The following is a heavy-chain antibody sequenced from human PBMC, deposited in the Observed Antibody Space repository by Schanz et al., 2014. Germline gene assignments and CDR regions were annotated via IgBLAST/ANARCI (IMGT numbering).Heavy chain of an antibody. CDR3: AKSKSQLPLFDY. Sequence: EVQLLESGGGLVQPGGSLRLSCAASGFTFSIYGMSWVRQAPGKGLEWVSRMIGSGSSVFYADSVKGRFTISRDNSMNTVYLQMNSLRSDDAAVYYCAKSKSQLPLFDYWGQGTLVAVSS. D-gene: IGHD2-21*01. CDR1: GFTFSIYG. CDR2: MIGSGSSV. J-gene: IGHJ4*02. V-gene: IGHV3-23*01.